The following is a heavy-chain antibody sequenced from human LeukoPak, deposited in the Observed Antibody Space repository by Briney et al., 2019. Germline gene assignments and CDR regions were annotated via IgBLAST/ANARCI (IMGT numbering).Heavy chain of an antibody. J-gene: IGHJ4*02. CDR3: VRGVGVSRFNYLDS. Sequence: GGSLTLSCAASGFTFSSFGMHWVRQAPGKGLEWVAVIWYDASNKYYADSVKGLFTISRDNSKNTLYLQMNSLRDDDTAVYYCVRGVGVSRFNYLDSWGQGTLVIVSS. CDR1: GFTFSSFG. V-gene: IGHV3-33*01. D-gene: IGHD6-13*01. CDR2: IWYDASNK.